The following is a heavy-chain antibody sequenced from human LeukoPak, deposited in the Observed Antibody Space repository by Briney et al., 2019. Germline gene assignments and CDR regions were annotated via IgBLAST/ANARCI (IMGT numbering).Heavy chain of an antibody. Sequence: GGSLRLSCAASGFTFGNYALSRVRQAPGKGLEWVSTFCADDDDTYYADSVKGRFTISRDNSKNTLYLHMNSLRAEDTAVYYCARDLRYFDWLQYYYYYGMDVWGQGTTVTVSS. V-gene: IGHV3-23*01. CDR2: FCADDDDT. CDR3: ARDLRYFDWLQYYYYYGMDV. CDR1: GFTFGNYA. J-gene: IGHJ6*02. D-gene: IGHD3-9*01.